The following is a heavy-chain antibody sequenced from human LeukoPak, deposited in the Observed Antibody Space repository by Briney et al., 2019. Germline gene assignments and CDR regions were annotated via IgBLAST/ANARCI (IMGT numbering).Heavy chain of an antibody. CDR2: IYYSGST. V-gene: IGHV4-59*08. Sequence: PSETLSLTCTVSGGSISSYYWSWIRQPPGKGLEWIGYIYYSGSTNYNPSLKSRVTISVDTSKNQFSLKLSSVTAADTAVYYCARWTRMVRVRLGYFDYWGQGTLVTVSS. CDR3: ARWTRMVRVRLGYFDY. D-gene: IGHD3-10*01. CDR1: GGSISSYY. J-gene: IGHJ4*02.